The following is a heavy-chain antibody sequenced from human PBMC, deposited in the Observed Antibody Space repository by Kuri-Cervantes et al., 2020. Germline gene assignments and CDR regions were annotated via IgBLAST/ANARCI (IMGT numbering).Heavy chain of an antibody. Sequence: LRLSCTVSGGSISSGGYYWSWIRQHPGKGLEWIGYIYYSGSTYYNPSLKSRVTISVDTSKNQFSLRLPSVTAADTAVYYCARRHNSGWIDYWGQGTLVTVSS. CDR1: GGSISSGGYY. CDR2: IYYSGST. V-gene: IGHV4-31*03. CDR3: ARRHNSGWIDY. D-gene: IGHD6-19*01. J-gene: IGHJ4*02.